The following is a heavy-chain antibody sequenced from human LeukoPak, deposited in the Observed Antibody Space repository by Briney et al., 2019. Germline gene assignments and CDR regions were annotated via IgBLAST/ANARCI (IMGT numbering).Heavy chain of an antibody. J-gene: IGHJ6*03. CDR3: AKDYGGNSIYYYYYYMDV. CDR2: IRYDGSNK. Sequence: PGGSLRLSRAASGFTFSSYGMHWVRQAPGKGLEWVAFIRYDGSNKYYADSVKGRFTISRDNSKNTLYLQMNSLRAEDTAVYYCAKDYGGNSIYYYYYYMDVWGKGTTVTISS. D-gene: IGHD4-23*01. V-gene: IGHV3-30*02. CDR1: GFTFSSYG.